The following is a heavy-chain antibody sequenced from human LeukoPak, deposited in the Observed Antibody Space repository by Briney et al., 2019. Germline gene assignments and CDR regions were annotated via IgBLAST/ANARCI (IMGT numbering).Heavy chain of an antibody. CDR1: GFTFSSYA. J-gene: IGHJ4*02. Sequence: GGSLRLSCAASGFTFSSYAISWVRRAPGKGLEWVSAISGSGGSTYYADSVKGRFTISRDNSKNTLYLQMNSLRAEDTAVYYCAKDYRITIFGVVTNDYWGQGTLVTVSS. V-gene: IGHV3-23*01. CDR3: AKDYRITIFGVVTNDY. CDR2: ISGSGGST. D-gene: IGHD3-3*01.